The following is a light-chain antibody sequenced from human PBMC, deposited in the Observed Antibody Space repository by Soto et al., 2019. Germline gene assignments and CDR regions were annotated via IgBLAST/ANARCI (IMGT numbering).Light chain of an antibody. J-gene: IGKJ5*01. V-gene: IGKV1-39*01. CDR2: AAS. CDR1: QSISIY. CDR3: QQSYSNPPVT. Sequence: DIQMTQSPSSLSASVGDRVTIPCRASQSISIYLNWYQQKPGEAPKLLIFAASSLQSGVPSRFSGSGSGTDFTLTISSLQPEDFATYYGQQSYSNPPVTFGQGTRLDIK.